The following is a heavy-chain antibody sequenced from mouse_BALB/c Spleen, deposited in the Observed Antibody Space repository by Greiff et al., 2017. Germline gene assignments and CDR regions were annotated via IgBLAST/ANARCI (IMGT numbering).Heavy chain of an antibody. CDR2: ISSGSSTI. CDR3: ARNLLLYFDY. Sequence: EVMLVESGGGLVQPGGSRKLSCAASGFTFSSFGMHWVRQAPEKGLEWVAYISSGSSTIYYSDTVKGRFTISRDNPKNTLFLQMTSLRSEDTAMYYCARNLLLYFDYWGQGTTLTVSS. J-gene: IGHJ2*01. CDR1: GFTFSSFG. V-gene: IGHV5-17*02. D-gene: IGHD1-1*01.